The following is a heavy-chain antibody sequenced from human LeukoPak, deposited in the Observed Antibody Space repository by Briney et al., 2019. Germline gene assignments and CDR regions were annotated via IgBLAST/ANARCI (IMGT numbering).Heavy chain of an antibody. CDR2: ISAYNGNT. CDR3: ARADYGDYTDYFDY. D-gene: IGHD4-17*01. CDR1: GYTFTSYG. Sequence: GASVKVSCKASGYTFTSYGISWVRQAPGQGLEWMGWISAYNGNTNYAQKLQGRVTMTTDTSTSTAYMELRGLRSDDTAVYYCARADYGDYTDYFDYWGQGTLVTVSS. J-gene: IGHJ4*02. V-gene: IGHV1-18*01.